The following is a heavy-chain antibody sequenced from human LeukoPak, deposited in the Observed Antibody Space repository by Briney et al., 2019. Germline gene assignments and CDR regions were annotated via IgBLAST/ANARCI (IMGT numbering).Heavy chain of an antibody. V-gene: IGHV4-4*02. CDR1: GGTISSYNL. J-gene: IGHJ5*02. Sequence: SGTLSLTCAASGGTISSYNLWRLGRHPPGKVLGGTGKIFNSGSTNYNPSLKSRFPISVDNSKNQFSLQMNYLTAADTAVYYCTREHILTGYAASGWFDPWGQGTLVTVSS. D-gene: IGHD3-9*01. CDR3: TREHILTGYAASGWFDP. CDR2: IFNSGST.